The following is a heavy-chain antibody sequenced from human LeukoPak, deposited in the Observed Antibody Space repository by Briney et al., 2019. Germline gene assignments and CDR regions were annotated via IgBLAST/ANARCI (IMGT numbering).Heavy chain of an antibody. CDR1: GFTFSTYA. CDR2: IINNGRTT. J-gene: IGHJ4*02. CDR3: AKDIHGDYGGLDY. Sequence: GGSLRLACAAYGFTFSTYAMNWVRQAPGKVLEWVSTIINNGRTTSYADSVKGRFTISRDNSNNTVYLQMSSLAAEDTAVYYCAKDIHGDYGGLDYWGQGTLVTVSS. V-gene: IGHV3-23*01. D-gene: IGHD4-17*01.